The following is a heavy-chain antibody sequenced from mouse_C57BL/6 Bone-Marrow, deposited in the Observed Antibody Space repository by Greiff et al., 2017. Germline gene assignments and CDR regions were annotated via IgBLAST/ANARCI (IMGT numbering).Heavy chain of an antibody. Sequence: QVQLQQSGPELVKPGASVKISCKASGYTFTDYYINWVKQRPGQGLEWIGWIFPGSGSTYYNEKFKGKATLTVDKSSSTAYMLLSSLTSEDSAVYFCARSGLGLRRGGYFDYWGQGTTLTVSA. CDR3: ARSGLGLRRGGYFDY. D-gene: IGHD2-4*01. V-gene: IGHV1-75*01. CDR2: IFPGSGST. CDR1: GYTFTDYY. J-gene: IGHJ2*01.